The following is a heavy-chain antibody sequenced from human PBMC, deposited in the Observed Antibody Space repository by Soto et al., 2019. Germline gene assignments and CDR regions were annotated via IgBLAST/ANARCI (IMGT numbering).Heavy chain of an antibody. D-gene: IGHD4-4*01. J-gene: IGHJ6*02. CDR2: ISYDGSNK. V-gene: IGHV3-30*18. CDR1: GFTFSSYG. CDR3: SKVRGPATVTDYYYYGMDV. Sequence: QVQLVESGGGVVQPGRSLRLSCAASGFTFSSYGMHWVRQAPGKGLAWVAVISYDGSNKYYADSVKGRFTISRDNSQNTLYLQMNSLRADDTAVYYCSKVRGPATVTDYYYYGMDVWGQGTTVTVSS.